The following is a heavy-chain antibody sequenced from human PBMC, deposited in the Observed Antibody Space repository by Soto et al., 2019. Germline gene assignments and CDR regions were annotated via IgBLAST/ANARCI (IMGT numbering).Heavy chain of an antibody. Sequence: ASVKVSCKASGYTFTGYYMHWVRQAPGQGLEWMGWINPNSGGTNYAQKFQGWVTMTRDTSISTAYMELSRLRSDDTAVYYCARDGSFYDFWNTTGDYYYYMDVWGKGTTVTVSS. CDR2: INPNSGGT. CDR1: GYTFTGYY. CDR3: ARDGSFYDFWNTTGDYYYYMDV. V-gene: IGHV1-2*04. D-gene: IGHD3-3*01. J-gene: IGHJ6*03.